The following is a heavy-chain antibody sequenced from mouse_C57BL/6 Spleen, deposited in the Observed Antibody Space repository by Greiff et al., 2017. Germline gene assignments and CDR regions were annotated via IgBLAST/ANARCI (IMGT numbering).Heavy chain of an antibody. Sequence: QLQQPGAELVMPGASVKLSCKASGYTFTSYWMHWVKQRPGQGLEWIGEIDPSDSYTNYNQKFKGKSTLTVDKSSSTAYMQLSSLTSEDSSVYYCARSRGNYYFDYWGQGTTLTVSS. CDR2: IDPSDSYT. D-gene: IGHD2-1*01. J-gene: IGHJ2*01. CDR3: ARSRGNYYFDY. CDR1: GYTFTSYW. V-gene: IGHV1-69*01.